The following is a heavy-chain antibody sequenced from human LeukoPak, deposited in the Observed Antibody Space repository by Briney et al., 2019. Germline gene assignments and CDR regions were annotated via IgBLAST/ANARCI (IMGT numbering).Heavy chain of an antibody. Sequence: GRSLRLSCAASGFTFSSYAMHWVRQAPGKGLEWVSAIYTGGTTYYADSVTGRFTISTDNSKNTLYLEMNSLRAEDTAVYYCATDKLGSGYASDFDYWGQGTLATVSS. CDR1: GFTFSSYA. V-gene: IGHV3-66*02. CDR2: IYTGGTT. D-gene: IGHD2-15*01. CDR3: ATDKLGSGYASDFDY. J-gene: IGHJ4*02.